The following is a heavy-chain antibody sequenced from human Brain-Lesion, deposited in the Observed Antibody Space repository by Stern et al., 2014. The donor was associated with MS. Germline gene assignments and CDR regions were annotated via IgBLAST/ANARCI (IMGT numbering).Heavy chain of an antibody. D-gene: IGHD2-2*01. CDR1: GGSISSGGYY. V-gene: IGHV4-61*02. CDR2: IFNSGRT. J-gene: IGHJ6*02. CDR3: ARGRVVPGFQYYATDV. Sequence: VQLVQSGPGLVKPSQTLSLSCTVSGGSISSGGYYWSWIRQPAGKGLEWIGRIFNSGRTSYNPSLKSRVTISIDTSKNQFSRRLNSMTAADTAVYYCARGRVVPGFQYYATDVWGQGTTVIVSS.